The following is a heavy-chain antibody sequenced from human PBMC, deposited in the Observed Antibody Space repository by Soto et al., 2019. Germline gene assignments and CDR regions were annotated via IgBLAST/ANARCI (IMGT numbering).Heavy chain of an antibody. J-gene: IGHJ2*01. CDR3: AREWFSSRWPGWYFAL. D-gene: IGHD6-13*01. Sequence: QVQLVESGGGVVQPARSMRRSCAASGFTFTTYTMHWVRQAPGKGLEWVAIITDDGNNKYYADSVKSRFTISRDNSQNTVYLHLTRLIPEDTAVYYCAREWFSSRWPGWYFALWGRGTLVTVSS. CDR2: ITDDGNNK. V-gene: IGHV3-30-3*01. CDR1: GFTFTTYT.